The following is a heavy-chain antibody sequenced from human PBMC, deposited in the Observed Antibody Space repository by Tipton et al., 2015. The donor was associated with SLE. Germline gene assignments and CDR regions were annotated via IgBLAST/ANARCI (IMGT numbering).Heavy chain of an antibody. Sequence: TLSLTCTVSGGSISSTDYYWDWIRQAPGKGLEWIGSVYYTGDTFYNPSLKSRVTMSVDTSKNQFSLKLTSVTAADTAVYFCARGLFGWELPYWGQGTLVTVSS. CDR1: GGSISSTDYY. CDR2: VYYTGDT. V-gene: IGHV4-39*07. CDR3: ARGLFGWELPY. D-gene: IGHD1-26*01. J-gene: IGHJ4*02.